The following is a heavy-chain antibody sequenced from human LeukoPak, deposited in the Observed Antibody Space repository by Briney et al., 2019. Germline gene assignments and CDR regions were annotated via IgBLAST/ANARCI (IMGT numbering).Heavy chain of an antibody. CDR2: INHSGST. Sequence: PSETLSLTCAVYGGSFSGYYWSWIRQPPGEGLEWIGEINHSGSTNYNPSLKSRVTISVDTSKNQFSLKLSSVTAADTAVYYCAREADRWFDPWGQGTLVTVSS. CDR1: GGSFSGYY. CDR3: AREADRWFDP. J-gene: IGHJ5*02. V-gene: IGHV4-34*01.